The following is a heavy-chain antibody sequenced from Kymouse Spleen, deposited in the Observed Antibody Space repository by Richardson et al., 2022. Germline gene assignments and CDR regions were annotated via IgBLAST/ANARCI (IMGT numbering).Heavy chain of an antibody. Sequence: QVQLVQSGAEVKKPGASVKVSCKASGYTFTSYDINWVRQATGQGLEWMGWMNPNSGNTGYAQKFQGRVTMTRNTSISTAYMELSSLRSEDTAVYYCARGPDFWGDYYYGMDVWGQGTTVTVSS. CDR1: GYTFTSYD. CDR3: ARGPDFWGDYYYGMDV. CDR2: MNPNSGNT. D-gene: IGHD3-3*01. J-gene: IGHJ6*02. V-gene: IGHV1-8*01.